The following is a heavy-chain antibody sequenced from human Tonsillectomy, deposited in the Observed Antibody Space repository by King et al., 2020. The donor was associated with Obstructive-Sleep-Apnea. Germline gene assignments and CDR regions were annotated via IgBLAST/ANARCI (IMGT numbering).Heavy chain of an antibody. Sequence: VQLQQWGAGLLKPSETLSLTCAVYGWSFGGSYWSWIRQPPGKGLEWMGEINHSVSTNYNPSLKSRVTISVDTSKKQFSLKLSSVTAADTAVYYCARGLETTIFGVVVNFDYWGQGTLVTVSS. CDR1: GWSFGGSY. J-gene: IGHJ4*02. V-gene: IGHV4-34*01. CDR2: INHSVST. D-gene: IGHD3-3*01. CDR3: ARGLETTIFGVVVNFDY.